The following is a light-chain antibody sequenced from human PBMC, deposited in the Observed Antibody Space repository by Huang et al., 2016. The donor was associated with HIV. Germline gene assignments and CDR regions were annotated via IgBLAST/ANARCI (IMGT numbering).Light chain of an antibody. V-gene: IGKV2-28*01. Sequence: DIVMTQSPLSLPVTPGEPASISCRSSQSLLHSNGYNYLDWYLQKPGQSPQLLIYLGSIRASGVPDRFSGRGSGTDFTLKITRVEAEDVGVYYCMQALQTPYTFGGGTKVEIK. J-gene: IGKJ4*01. CDR2: LGS. CDR3: MQALQTPYT. CDR1: QSLLHSNGYNY.